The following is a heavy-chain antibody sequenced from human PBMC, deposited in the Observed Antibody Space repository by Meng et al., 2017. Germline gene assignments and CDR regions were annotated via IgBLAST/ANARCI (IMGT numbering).Heavy chain of an antibody. D-gene: IGHD3-10*01. CDR2: ISYDGSNK. Sequence: QVQLVEVGGGVVQPGRALRLSCAAFGFTFSSYAMHWVRQAPGKGLEWVAVISYDGSNKYYADSVKGRFTISRDNSKNTLYLQMNSLRAEDTAVYYCAGGLMVNDYWGQGTLVTVSS. V-gene: IGHV3-30*01. CDR1: GFTFSSYA. J-gene: IGHJ4*02. CDR3: AGGLMVNDY.